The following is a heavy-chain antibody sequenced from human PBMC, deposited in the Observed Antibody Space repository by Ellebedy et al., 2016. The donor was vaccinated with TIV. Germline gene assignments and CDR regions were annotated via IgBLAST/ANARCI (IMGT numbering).Heavy chain of an antibody. V-gene: IGHV4-59*01. CDR2: IYYSGST. Sequence: SETLSLTCAVYGGSFSGYYWSWIRQPPGKGLEWIGYIYYSGSTNYNPSLKSRVTISVDTSKNQFSLKLSSVTAADTAVYYCARFYLLRGVKHRGWFDPWGQGTPVTVSS. J-gene: IGHJ5*02. D-gene: IGHD3-10*01. CDR1: GGSFSGYY. CDR3: ARFYLLRGVKHRGWFDP.